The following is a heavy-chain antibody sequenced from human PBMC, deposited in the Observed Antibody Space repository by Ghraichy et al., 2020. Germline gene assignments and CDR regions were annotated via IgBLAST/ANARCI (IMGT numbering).Heavy chain of an antibody. CDR2: IWYDGSNK. CDR1: GFTFSSYG. CDR3: ARAAEQLVHNYFDY. V-gene: IGHV3-33*01. Sequence: GGSLRLSCAASGFTFSSYGMHWVRQAPGKGLEWVAVIWYDGSNKYYADSVKGRFTISRDNSKNTLYLQMNSLRAEDTAVYYCARAAEQLVHNYFDYWGQGTLVTVSS. J-gene: IGHJ4*02. D-gene: IGHD6-6*01.